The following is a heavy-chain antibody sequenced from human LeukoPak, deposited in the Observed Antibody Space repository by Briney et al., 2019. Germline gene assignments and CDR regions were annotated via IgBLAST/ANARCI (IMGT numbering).Heavy chain of an antibody. J-gene: IGHJ5*02. CDR1: GGSISSHY. V-gene: IGHV4-59*11. CDR2: IYYSGST. Sequence: SETLSLTCTGSGGSISSHYWSWIRQPPGKGLEWIGYIYYSGSTHYNPSLKSRGTISVDTSKNQFSMKLSSVTAADTAVYYCARNAMTGGFDPWGQGTLVTVSS. D-gene: IGHD3-9*01. CDR3: ARNAMTGGFDP.